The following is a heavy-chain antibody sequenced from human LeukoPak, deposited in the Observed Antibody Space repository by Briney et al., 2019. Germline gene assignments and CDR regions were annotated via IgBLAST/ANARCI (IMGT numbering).Heavy chain of an antibody. Sequence: GGSLRLSCAASGFTFSAFAMSWVRQAPGKGLEWVSAVSGSGRSTFFADSLKGRFTISRDNSKNTLYLQMNSLRAEDTALYYCAKDRGQWPRYYFDYWGQGTLVTVSS. CDR1: GFTFSAFA. D-gene: IGHD6-19*01. V-gene: IGHV3-23*01. CDR3: AKDRGQWPRYYFDY. CDR2: VSGSGRST. J-gene: IGHJ4*02.